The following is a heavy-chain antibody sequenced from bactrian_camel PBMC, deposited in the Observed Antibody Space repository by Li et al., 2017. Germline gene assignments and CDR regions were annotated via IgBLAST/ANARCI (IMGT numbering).Heavy chain of an antibody. V-gene: IGHV3S42*01. CDR1: GFTFSGSA. CDR3: AVGKYGWCAGEYDY. D-gene: IGHD3*01. J-gene: IGHJ4*01. Sequence: VQLVESGGGSVQPGGSLTLSCAASGFTFSGSAMSWVRQAPGREPEGVAVIRGNGGTSYRDFAQGRFTISKDGAKNTLYLQMNNLKPEDTAMYVCAVGKYGWCAGEYDYWGQGTQVTVST. CDR2: VIRGNGGT.